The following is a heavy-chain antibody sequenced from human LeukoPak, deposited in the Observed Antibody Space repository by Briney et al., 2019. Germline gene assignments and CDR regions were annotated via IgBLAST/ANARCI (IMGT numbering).Heavy chain of an antibody. CDR2: ISYDGSNK. J-gene: IGHJ4*02. CDR3: ARGGIVGMVDY. V-gene: IGHV3-30-3*01. Sequence: PGRSLRLSCAASGFTFSHYAMHWVRQAPGKGLEWVAVISYDGSNKYYADSVKGPFTISRDNAKNSLYLQMNSLRDEDTAVYYCARGGIVGMVDYWGQGTLVTVSS. CDR1: GFTFSHYA. D-gene: IGHD5-24*01.